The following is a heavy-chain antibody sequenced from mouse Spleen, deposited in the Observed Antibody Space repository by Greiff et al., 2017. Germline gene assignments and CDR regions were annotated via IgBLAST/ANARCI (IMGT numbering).Heavy chain of an antibody. CDR1: GYTFTSYW. CDR3: AKGYGNYPAWFAY. D-gene: IGHD2-1*01. V-gene: IGHV1-7*01. CDR2: INPSSGYT. Sequence: QVQLKESGAELAKPGASVKLSCKASGYTFTSYWMHWVKQRPGQGLEWIGYINPSSGYTKYNQKFKDKATLTADKSSSTAYMQLSSLTYEDSAVYYCAKGYGNYPAWFAYWGQGTLVTVSA. J-gene: IGHJ3*01.